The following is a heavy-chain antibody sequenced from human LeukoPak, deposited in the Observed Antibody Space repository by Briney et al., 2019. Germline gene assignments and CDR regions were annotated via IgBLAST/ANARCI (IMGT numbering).Heavy chain of an antibody. CDR2: IYYTGST. D-gene: IGHD6-6*01. CDR1: GGSISGYY. Sequence: SETLSLNCTVSGGSISGYYWSWIRQPPGKGLEWIGYIYYTGSTNYNPSLTSRVNISVDTSKNQFSLNLTSVTAADTAVYYCARWGSIAVARFDYWGQGTLVTVSS. CDR3: ARWGSIAVARFDY. V-gene: IGHV4-59*01. J-gene: IGHJ4*02.